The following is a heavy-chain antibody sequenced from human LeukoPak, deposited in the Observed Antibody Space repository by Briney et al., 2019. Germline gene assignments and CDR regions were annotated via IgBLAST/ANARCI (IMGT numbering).Heavy chain of an antibody. V-gene: IGHV4-30-2*01. CDR2: IYHSGST. J-gene: IGHJ5*02. Sequence: SETLSLTCAVSGGSISSGGYSWSWIRQPPGKGLEWIGYIYHSGSTYYNPSLKSRVTISVDRSKNQFSLKLSSVTAADTAVYYCARAYSSWYSPSANNWFDPWGQGTLVTVSS. CDR3: ARAYSSWYSPSANNWFDP. D-gene: IGHD6-13*01. CDR1: GGSISSGGYS.